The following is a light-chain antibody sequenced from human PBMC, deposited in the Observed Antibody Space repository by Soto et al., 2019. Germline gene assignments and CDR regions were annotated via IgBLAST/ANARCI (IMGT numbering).Light chain of an antibody. CDR3: HQYGSSRRT. CDR1: QIVINSY. J-gene: IGKJ4*01. CDR2: GAS. Sequence: IVLTQSPGTLSLSPGERATLSCRASQIVINSYLAWYQHKPGQAPRLLLYGASSRAPGVPDRFSASASGTDFTLTISRLEPEDFAVYYCHQYGSSRRTFGGGTKVEIK. V-gene: IGKV3-20*01.